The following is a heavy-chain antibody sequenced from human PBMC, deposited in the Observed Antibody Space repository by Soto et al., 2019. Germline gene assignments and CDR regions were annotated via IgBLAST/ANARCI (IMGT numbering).Heavy chain of an antibody. D-gene: IGHD6-19*01. J-gene: IGHJ3*02. Sequence: QVQLVESGGGVVQPGRSLRLSCAASGFTFSSYGMHWVRQAPGKGLEWVAVIWYDGSNKYYADSVKGRFTISRDNSKNTLYLQMNSLRAEDTAVYYCARSDESGWTDAFDIWGQGTMVTVSS. CDR3: ARSDESGWTDAFDI. CDR2: IWYDGSNK. V-gene: IGHV3-33*01. CDR1: GFTFSSYG.